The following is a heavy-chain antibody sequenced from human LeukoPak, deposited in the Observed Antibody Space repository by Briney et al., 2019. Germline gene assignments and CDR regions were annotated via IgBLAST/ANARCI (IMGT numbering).Heavy chain of an antibody. Sequence: PSETLSLTCTVSGGSITSGSYYWSWIRQPAGKGLEWIGRIYTSGSTNYNPSLKSRVTISVDTSKNQFSLKLSSVTAADTAVYYCARQSDFWSGYYTEGWFDPWGQGTLVTVSS. CDR2: IYTSGST. V-gene: IGHV4-61*02. CDR1: GGSITSGSYY. CDR3: ARQSDFWSGYYTEGWFDP. D-gene: IGHD3-3*01. J-gene: IGHJ5*02.